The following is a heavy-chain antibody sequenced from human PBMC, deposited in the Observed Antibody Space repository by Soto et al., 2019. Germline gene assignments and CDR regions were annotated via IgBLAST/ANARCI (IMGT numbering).Heavy chain of an antibody. CDR1: GGSVSSGSYY. CDR3: ARGGYYDYGMDV. J-gene: IGHJ6*02. V-gene: IGHV4-61*01. Sequence: QVQLQESGPGLVKPSETLSLTCTVSGGSVSSGSYYWSWIRQPPGKGLEWIGYIYYSGSTNYNPSLKGRVTISVDTSKSQFSAKLSSVTGAETAVYYCARGGYYDYGMDVWGQGTTVTVSS. CDR2: IYYSGST. D-gene: IGHD3-16*01.